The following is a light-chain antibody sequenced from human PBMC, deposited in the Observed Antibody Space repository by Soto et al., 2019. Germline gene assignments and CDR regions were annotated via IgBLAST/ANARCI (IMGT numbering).Light chain of an antibody. CDR2: GAS. CDR3: QQSYSAPRT. CDR1: QSIGTY. J-gene: IGKJ2*01. Sequence: DIQITQSPSTLSASVGDRVTITCRASQSIGTYLSWYQQKPGKAPKLLIYGASNLQSGVPSRFSGSGSETGFTLTISSLQPEDFATYYCQQSYSAPRTFGQGTKVDIK. V-gene: IGKV1-39*01.